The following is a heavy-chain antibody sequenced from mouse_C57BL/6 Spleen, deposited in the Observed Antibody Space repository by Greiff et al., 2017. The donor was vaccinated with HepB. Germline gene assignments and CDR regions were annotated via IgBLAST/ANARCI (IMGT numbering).Heavy chain of an antibody. CDR2: INYDGSST. J-gene: IGHJ2*01. CDR1: GFTFSDYY. V-gene: IGHV5-16*01. CDR3: ERGGYCFDY. Sequence: EVKLVESEGGLVQPGSSMKLSCTASGFTFSDYYMAWVRQVPEKGLEWVANINYDGSSTYYLDSLKSRFIISRDNAKNILYLQMSSLKSEDTATYYCERGGYCFDYWGQGTTLTVSS.